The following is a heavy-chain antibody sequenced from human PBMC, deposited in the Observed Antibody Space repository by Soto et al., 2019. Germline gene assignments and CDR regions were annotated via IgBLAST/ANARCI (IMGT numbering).Heavy chain of an antibody. CDR2: ISGSGGST. CDR1: GFTFSSYA. CDR3: AKAFIVVVVAAHYFDY. J-gene: IGHJ4*02. D-gene: IGHD2-15*01. Sequence: EVQLLESGGGLVQPGGSLRLSCAASGFTFSSYAMSWVRQAPGKGLEWVSAISGSGGSTYYADSVKGRFTISRDNSKNTRYLQMNSLRAEDTAVYYCAKAFIVVVVAAHYFDYWGQGTLVTVSS. V-gene: IGHV3-23*01.